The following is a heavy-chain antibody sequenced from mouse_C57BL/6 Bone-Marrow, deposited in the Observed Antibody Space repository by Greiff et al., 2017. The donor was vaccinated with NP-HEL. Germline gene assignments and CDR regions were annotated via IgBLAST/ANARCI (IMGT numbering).Heavy chain of an antibody. D-gene: IGHD2-1*01. J-gene: IGHJ2*01. V-gene: IGHV2-9-1*01. CDR2: IWTGGGT. CDR3: ARSRCGNYGDYFDY. Sequence: VQLKESGPGLVAPSQSLSITCTVSGFSLTSYAISWVRQPPGKGLEWLGVIWTGGGTNYNSALKSRLSISKDNSKSQVFLKMNSLQTDDTARYYCARSRCGNYGDYFDYWGQGTTLTVSS. CDR1: GFSLTSYA.